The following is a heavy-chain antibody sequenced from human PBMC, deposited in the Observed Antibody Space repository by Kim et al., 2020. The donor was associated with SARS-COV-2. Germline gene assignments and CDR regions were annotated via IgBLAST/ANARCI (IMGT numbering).Heavy chain of an antibody. V-gene: IGHV3-30*02. J-gene: IGHJ6*03. D-gene: IGHD6-13*01. CDR3: AKCRGSSWFAGYYMDV. Sequence: SVKGRFTISRDKSKNTLYLQMNSLRAEDTAVYYGAKCRGSSWFAGYYMDVWGKGTTVTVSS.